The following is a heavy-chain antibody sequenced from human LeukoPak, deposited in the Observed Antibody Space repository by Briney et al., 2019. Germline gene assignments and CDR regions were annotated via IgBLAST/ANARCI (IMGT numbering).Heavy chain of an antibody. CDR2: ISAYNGKT. V-gene: IGHV1-18*01. Sequence: ASVKVSCKASGYTFTSYGISWVRQAPGQGLEWMGWISAYNGKTNYAQKFQGRVTMTTDTSTNTAYMELRSLRSDDTAGYYCARDPQQLVGATGGGFEYWGQGTLVTVSS. CDR3: ARDPQQLVGATGGGFEY. CDR1: GYTFTSYG. D-gene: IGHD1-26*01. J-gene: IGHJ4*02.